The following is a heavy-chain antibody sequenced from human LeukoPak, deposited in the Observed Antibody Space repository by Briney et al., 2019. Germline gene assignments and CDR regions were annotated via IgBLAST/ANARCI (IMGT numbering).Heavy chain of an antibody. V-gene: IGHV3-23*01. Sequence: GGSLRLSCAASGFTFSSYAMYWVCQAPGKGLEWVSGISGSGGRTNHADSVKGRFIISRDNSKNTLYLQMNSLRAEDTAVYYCARIIGISGTYPTDYWGQGTLVTVSS. CDR3: ARIIGISGTYPTDY. J-gene: IGHJ4*02. CDR2: ISGSGGRT. D-gene: IGHD1-26*01. CDR1: GFTFSSYA.